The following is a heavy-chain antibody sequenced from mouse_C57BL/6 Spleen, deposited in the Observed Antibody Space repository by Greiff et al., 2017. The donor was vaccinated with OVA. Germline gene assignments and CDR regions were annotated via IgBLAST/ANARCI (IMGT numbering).Heavy chain of an antibody. V-gene: IGHV1-18*01. D-gene: IGHD2-4*01. CDR3: AIYDYDGWFAY. CDR1: GYTFTDYN. Sequence: EVQLQESGPELVKPGASVKIPCKASGYTFTDYNMDWVKQSHGKSLEWIGDINPNNGGTIYNQKFKGKATLTVDKSSSTAYMELRSLTSEDTAVYYCAIYDYDGWFAYWGQGTLVTVSA. J-gene: IGHJ3*01. CDR2: INPNNGGT.